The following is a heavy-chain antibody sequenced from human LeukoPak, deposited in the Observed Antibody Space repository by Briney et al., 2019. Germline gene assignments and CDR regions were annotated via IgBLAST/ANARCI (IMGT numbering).Heavy chain of an antibody. J-gene: IGHJ5*02. V-gene: IGHV1-8*03. CDR2: MNPNSGNT. D-gene: IGHD3-22*01. Sequence: ASVKVSCKASGYTFTSYDINWVRQATGQGLEWMGWMNPNSGNTGYAQKFQGRVTITRNTSISTAYMELSSLRSEDTAVYYCARAYMYYYDSSGYKTTLGNWFDPWGQGTLVTVSS. CDR1: GYTFTSYD. CDR3: ARAYMYYYDSSGYKTTLGNWFDP.